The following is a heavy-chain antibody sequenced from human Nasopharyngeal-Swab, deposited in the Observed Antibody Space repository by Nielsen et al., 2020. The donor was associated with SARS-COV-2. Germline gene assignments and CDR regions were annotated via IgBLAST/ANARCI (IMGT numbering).Heavy chain of an antibody. D-gene: IGHD6-6*01. J-gene: IGHJ4*02. CDR2: INHSGST. Sequence: SETLSLTCAVSGGSFSGYYWSWIRQPPGKGLEWIGEINHSGSTNYNPSLKSRVTISVDTSKNQFSLKLSSVTAADTAVYYCARGGIAARPDYFDYWGQGTLVTVPS. CDR3: ARGGIAARPDYFDY. V-gene: IGHV4-34*01. CDR1: GGSFSGYY.